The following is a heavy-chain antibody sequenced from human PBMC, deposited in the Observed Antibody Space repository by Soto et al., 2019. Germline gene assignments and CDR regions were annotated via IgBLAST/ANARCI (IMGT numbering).Heavy chain of an antibody. J-gene: IGHJ4*02. CDR1: GGSISSGDYY. D-gene: IGHD5-18*01. CDR2: IYYSGNT. Sequence: SETLSLTCIVSGGSISSGDYYWSWIRQPPGKGLEWIGNIYYSGNTYYNPSLKSRVTISIDTSKNQFSLKLSSVTAADTAVYFCARESSGYSYGPGDMYWGQGTLVTVSS. CDR3: ARESSGYSYGPGDMY. V-gene: IGHV4-30-4*01.